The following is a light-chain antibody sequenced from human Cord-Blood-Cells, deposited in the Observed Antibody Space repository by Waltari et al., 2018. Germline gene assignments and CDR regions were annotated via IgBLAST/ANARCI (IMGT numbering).Light chain of an antibody. CDR3: QQSYSTPRT. Sequence: DIQMTQSPSSLSASVGHRVTITCRASQSISSYLNWYQQKPGKAPKLLIYAASCLQSGVPSRFSGSGSGTDFTLTISSLQPEDFATYYCQQSYSTPRTFGQGTKVEIK. J-gene: IGKJ1*01. CDR2: AAS. V-gene: IGKV1-39*01. CDR1: QSISSY.